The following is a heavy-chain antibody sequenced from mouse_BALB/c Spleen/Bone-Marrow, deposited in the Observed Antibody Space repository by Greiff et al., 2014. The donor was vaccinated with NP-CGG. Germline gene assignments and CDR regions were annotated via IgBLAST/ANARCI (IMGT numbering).Heavy chain of an antibody. CDR2: IDPANGNT. CDR3: ARWEYYAMDY. Sequence: EVQLQQSGAELVKPGASVKLSCTASGFNIKDTYMHWVKQRPEQGLEWIGRIDPANGNTKYDPKFQGKPTITADTSSNTAYLQLSSLTSEDTAVYYCARWEYYAMDYWGQGTSVTVSS. J-gene: IGHJ4*01. V-gene: IGHV14-3*02. CDR1: GFNIKDTY. D-gene: IGHD4-1*01.